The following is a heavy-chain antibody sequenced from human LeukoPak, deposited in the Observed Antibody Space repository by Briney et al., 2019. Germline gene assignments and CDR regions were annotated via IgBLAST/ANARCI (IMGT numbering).Heavy chain of an antibody. V-gene: IGHV4-39*01. J-gene: IGHJ5*02. CDR2: ADYSGST. Sequence: SETLSLTCSVSGGSMSNRKYQWAWIRQPPGQGLDWIGSADYSGSTHYNLSLKSRVTISVDTSKNQFSLKLSSMTAADTAVYYCARHGQTNNWNPPNWFDPWGQGTLVTVSS. CDR3: ARHGQTNNWNPPNWFDP. CDR1: GGSMSNRKYQ. D-gene: IGHD1-20*01.